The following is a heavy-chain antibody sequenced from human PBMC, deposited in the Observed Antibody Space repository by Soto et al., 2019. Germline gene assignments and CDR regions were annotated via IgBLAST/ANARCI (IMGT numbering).Heavy chain of an antibody. Sequence: QVQLVESGGGVVQPGRSLRLSCAASGFTFSSYAMHWVRQAPGKGLEWVAVISYDGSNKYYADSVKGRFTISRDNSKNTLYLQMNSLRAEDTAVYYCARDSGAPWPYYYYYGMDVWGQGTTVTVSS. D-gene: IGHD1-26*01. CDR2: ISYDGSNK. J-gene: IGHJ6*02. V-gene: IGHV3-30-3*01. CDR1: GFTFSSYA. CDR3: ARDSGAPWPYYYYYGMDV.